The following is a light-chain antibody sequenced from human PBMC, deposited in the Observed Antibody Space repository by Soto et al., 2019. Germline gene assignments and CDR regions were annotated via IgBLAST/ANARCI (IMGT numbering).Light chain of an antibody. J-gene: IGLJ2*01. CDR2: LNSDGSH. Sequence: QLVLTQSPSASASLGASVKLTCTLTSGHSSYAIAWHQQQPEKGPRYLMRLNSDGSHNKGDAIPDRFSGSSSGAERYLTISSLQSEYEAEYYCQTWGTGIHVVFGGGTKLTVL. CDR3: QTWGTGIHVV. CDR1: SGHSSYA. V-gene: IGLV4-69*01.